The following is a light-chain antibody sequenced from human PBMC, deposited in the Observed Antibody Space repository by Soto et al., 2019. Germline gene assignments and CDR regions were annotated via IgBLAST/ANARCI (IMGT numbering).Light chain of an antibody. CDR2: GAS. CDR1: QSVSSSY. CDR3: QQYGGSPPYT. J-gene: IGKJ2*01. V-gene: IGKV3-20*01. Sequence: EIVLTQSPGTLSLSPGERATLSCRASQSVSSSYLAWYQQKPGQAPRLLIYGASSRAAGIPDRFSGSGSGTAFSLTISRLEPEDFAVYYCQQYGGSPPYTFGRGTKLEIK.